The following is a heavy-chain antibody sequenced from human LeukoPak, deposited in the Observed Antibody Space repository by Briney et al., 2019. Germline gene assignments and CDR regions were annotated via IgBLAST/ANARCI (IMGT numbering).Heavy chain of an antibody. CDR3: ASRGYTDYDFWSGNWFDP. D-gene: IGHD3-3*01. V-gene: IGHV3-48*01. CDR1: GFTFSSYS. CDR2: ISSSSSTI. J-gene: IGHJ5*02. Sequence: GGSLRLSCAASGFTFSSYSMNWVRQAPGKGLEWVSYISSSSSTIYYADSVKGRFTISRDNAKNSLYLQMNSLRAEDTAVYYCASRGYTDYDFWSGNWFDPWGQGTLVTVFS.